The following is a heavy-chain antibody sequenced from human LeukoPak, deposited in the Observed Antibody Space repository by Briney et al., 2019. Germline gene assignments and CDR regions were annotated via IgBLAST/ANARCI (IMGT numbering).Heavy chain of an antibody. CDR2: ISSSGSTI. CDR1: GFTFSSYE. CDR3: ARGRKLLWFGELFEKAGGAFDI. D-gene: IGHD3-10*01. J-gene: IGHJ3*02. V-gene: IGHV3-48*03. Sequence: GGSPRLSCAASGFTFSSYEMNWVRQAPGKGLEWVSYISSSGSTIYYADSVKGRFTISRDNAKNSLYLQMNSLRAEDTAVYYCARGRKLLWFGELFEKAGGAFDIWGQGTMVTVSS.